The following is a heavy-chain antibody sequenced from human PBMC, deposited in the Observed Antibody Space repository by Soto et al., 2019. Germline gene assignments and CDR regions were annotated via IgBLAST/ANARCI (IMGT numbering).Heavy chain of an antibody. J-gene: IGHJ6*02. CDR3: ARGVSDGSSWSSNYYYYYGMDV. CDR2: ISSSSSTI. Sequence: GGSLRLSCAASGFTFSSYSMNWVRQAPGKGLEWVSYISSSSSTIYYADSVKGRFTISRDNAKNSLYLQMNSLRDEDTAVYYCARGVSDGSSWSSNYYYYYGMDVWGQGTTVTVSS. D-gene: IGHD6-13*01. V-gene: IGHV3-48*02. CDR1: GFTFSSYS.